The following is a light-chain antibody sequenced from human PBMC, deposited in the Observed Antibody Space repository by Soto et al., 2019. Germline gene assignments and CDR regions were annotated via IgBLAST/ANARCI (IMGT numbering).Light chain of an antibody. V-gene: IGKV3-15*01. Sequence: EIVLTRSPATLSVSPVERATLSGMASQSVSRNLVWYQQKPGKTPRLLIYGASTRASGIPARFSGSGSGTEYTLTISSLQSEDFAIYYCQHYNNWPQITFGQGTRLEIK. CDR3: QHYNNWPQIT. CDR1: QSVSRN. CDR2: GAS. J-gene: IGKJ5*01.